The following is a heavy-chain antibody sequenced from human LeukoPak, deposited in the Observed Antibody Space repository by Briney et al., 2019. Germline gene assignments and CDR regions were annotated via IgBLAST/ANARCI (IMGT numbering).Heavy chain of an antibody. D-gene: IGHD1-26*01. CDR3: ARAVGTNRYYFDY. V-gene: IGHV1-46*01. Sequence: APVKVSCKESGYTFTSYYMQWVRQAPGQGLEWMGIINPSSGTTDYAQQFQGRVTLTRDTSTSTVNMELSSLRSEDTAVYYCARAVGTNRYYFDYWGQGTLVSVST. CDR1: GYTFTSYY. CDR2: INPSSGTT. J-gene: IGHJ4*02.